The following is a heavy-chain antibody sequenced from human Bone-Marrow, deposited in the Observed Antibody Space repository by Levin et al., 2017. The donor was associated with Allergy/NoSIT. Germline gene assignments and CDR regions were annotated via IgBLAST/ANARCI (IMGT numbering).Heavy chain of an antibody. D-gene: IGHD3-16*01. V-gene: IGHV4-59*08. CDR2: IYYSGST. CDR1: GGSITSYY. Sequence: SETLSLTCTVSGGSITSYYWSWIRQPPGKGLEWIGYIYYSGSTNYNPSLKSRVTISVDTSKNQFSLKLSSVTAADTAVYYCARRPGGLGKFGFDPWGQGTLVTVSS. J-gene: IGHJ5*02. CDR3: ARRPGGLGKFGFDP.